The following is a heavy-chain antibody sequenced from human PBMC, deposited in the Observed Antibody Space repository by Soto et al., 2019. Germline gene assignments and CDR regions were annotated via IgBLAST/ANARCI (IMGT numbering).Heavy chain of an antibody. V-gene: IGHV3-21*01. CDR1: GFTFSSYS. D-gene: IGHD3-22*01. CDR2: ISSSSSYI. CDR3: AGNPTYYYDSSGYYYAY. J-gene: IGHJ4*02. Sequence: GGSLRLSCAASGFTFSSYSMNWVRQAPGKGLEWVSSISSSSSYIYYADSVKGRFTTSRDNAKNSLYLQMNSLRAEDTAVYYCAGNPTYYYDSSGYYYAYWGQGTLVTVSS.